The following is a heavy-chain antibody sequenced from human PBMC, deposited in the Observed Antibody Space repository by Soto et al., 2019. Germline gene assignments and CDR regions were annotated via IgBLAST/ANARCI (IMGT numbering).Heavy chain of an antibody. Sequence: KASETLSLTCTVSGGSIGPYYWNWIRQPPGKALEWIGYTYYSGSTNYNPSLRSRVTISVDTSTNQFSLNLSSVTAADTAVYYCARGQTIRAFEYWGQGILVTVSS. CDR1: GGSIGPYY. D-gene: IGHD4-17*01. V-gene: IGHV4-59*12. CDR3: ARGQTIRAFEY. J-gene: IGHJ4*02. CDR2: TYYSGST.